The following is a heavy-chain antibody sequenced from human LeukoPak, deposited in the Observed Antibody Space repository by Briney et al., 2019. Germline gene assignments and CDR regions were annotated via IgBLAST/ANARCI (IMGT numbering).Heavy chain of an antibody. CDR3: ARAKGDNGDHAYYYFMHG. CDR2: ISGSGGST. V-gene: IGHV3-23*01. Sequence: GGSLRLSCTGSGFTHSRNYMRWLRQAPGKGLEWVSAISGSGGSTYYADSVKGRFTISRDNAKNTLYLQMNSLRAEDTAVYYCARAKGDNGDHAYYYFMHGWGQGTTVTVSS. CDR1: GFTHSRNY. D-gene: IGHD4-17*01. J-gene: IGHJ6*02.